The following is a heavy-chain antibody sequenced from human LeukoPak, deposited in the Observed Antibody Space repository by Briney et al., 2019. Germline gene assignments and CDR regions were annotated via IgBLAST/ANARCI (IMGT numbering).Heavy chain of an antibody. CDR1: GGSISSYY. J-gene: IGHJ5*02. D-gene: IGHD6-13*01. CDR2: IYHSGST. CDR3: ARAYSSSWYLNWFDP. Sequence: SGPTLVKPSETLSLTCTVSGGSISSYYWSWIRQPPGKGLEWIGNIYHSGSTYYNPSLKSRVTISVDTSKDQFSLKLSSVTATDTAVYYCARAYSSSWYLNWFDPWGQGTPVTVSS. V-gene: IGHV4-59*08.